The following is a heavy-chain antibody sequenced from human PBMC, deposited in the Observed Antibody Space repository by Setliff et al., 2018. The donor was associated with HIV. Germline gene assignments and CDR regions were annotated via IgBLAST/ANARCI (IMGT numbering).Heavy chain of an antibody. CDR2: INHSGST. Sequence: SETLSLTCAVYGGSFSGYYWSWIRQPPGKGLEWIGEINHSGSTNYNPSLKSRVTASVDTSKNQFFLRVTSVTAADTSVYYCARKGVDLYFGVDAFDMWGQGTMVTVSS. J-gene: IGHJ3*02. CDR3: ARKGVDLYFGVDAFDM. V-gene: IGHV4-34*01. D-gene: IGHD3-10*01. CDR1: GGSFSGYY.